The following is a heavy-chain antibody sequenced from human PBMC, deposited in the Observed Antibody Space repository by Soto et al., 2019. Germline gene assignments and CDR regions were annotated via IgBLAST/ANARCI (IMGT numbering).Heavy chain of an antibody. CDR1: GDSVSSNSAA. Sequence: SQTLSLTCGISGDSVSSNSAAWNWIRQSPSRGLEWLGRTYYRSKWYNDYAVSVKSRITINPDTSKNQFSLQLNSVTPEDTAVYYCARDISGCSGGSCYQPNDPYGMVVWGQGTTVTVSS. V-gene: IGHV6-1*01. CDR2: TYYRSKWYN. J-gene: IGHJ6*02. D-gene: IGHD2-15*01. CDR3: ARDISGCSGGSCYQPNDPYGMVV.